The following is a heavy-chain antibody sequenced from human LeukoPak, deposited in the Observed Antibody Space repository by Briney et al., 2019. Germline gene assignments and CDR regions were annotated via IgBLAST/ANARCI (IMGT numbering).Heavy chain of an antibody. J-gene: IGHJ4*02. Sequence: GGSLRLSCAASGFPFSSYEMNWVRQAPGKGLEWVSYISSSGNSIYYADSVKGRFTVSRDNANKSLYLHMNSLRAEDTAVYYCARVGTRANWGQGTLVTVSS. CDR1: GFPFSSYE. V-gene: IGHV3-48*03. CDR3: ARVGTRAN. CDR2: ISSSGNSI. D-gene: IGHD1-1*01.